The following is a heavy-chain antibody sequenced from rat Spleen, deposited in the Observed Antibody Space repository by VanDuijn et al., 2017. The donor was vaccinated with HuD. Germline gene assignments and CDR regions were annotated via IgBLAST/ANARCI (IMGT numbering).Heavy chain of an antibody. CDR1: GFNFNDYW. J-gene: IGHJ2*01. D-gene: IGHD4-3*01. V-gene: IGHV5-22*01. Sequence: EVKLVESGGGLVQPGRSLKLSCAASGFNFNDYWMGWVRQAPGKGLEWVATIIYDGSSTYYPDSVKGRFTISRDNAENIVYLQMNSLRSEDTATYYCARHETNSGYGYWGQGVMVTVSS. CDR3: ARHETNSGYGY. CDR2: IIYDGSST.